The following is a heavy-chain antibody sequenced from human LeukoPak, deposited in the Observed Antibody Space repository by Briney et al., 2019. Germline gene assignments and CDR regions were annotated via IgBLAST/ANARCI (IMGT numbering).Heavy chain of an antibody. CDR1: GFTFSSYA. J-gene: IGHJ4*02. D-gene: IGHD3-10*01. Sequence: PGGSLRLSCAASGFTFSSYAMSWVRQAPGKGLEWVSAISGSGGSTYYADSVKGRFTISRDNSKNTLYLQMNSLRAEDTAVYYCAKDLIIDGSGSYYNEVDYWGQGTLVTVSS. V-gene: IGHV3-23*01. CDR2: ISGSGGST. CDR3: AKDLIIDGSGSYYNEVDY.